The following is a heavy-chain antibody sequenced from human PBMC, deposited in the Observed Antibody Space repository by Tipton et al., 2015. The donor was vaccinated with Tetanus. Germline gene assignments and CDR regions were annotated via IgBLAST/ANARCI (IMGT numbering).Heavy chain of an antibody. V-gene: IGHV3-30*18. D-gene: IGHD5-12*01. CDR1: GFTFSSYG. Sequence: SLRLSCAASGFTFSSYGMHWVRQAPGKGLEWVAVISYGGSNKYYADSVKGRFTISRDNSKNTLYLQMNSLRAEDTAVYYCAKDNGRSGYDYDDYWGQGTLVTVSS. J-gene: IGHJ4*02. CDR3: AKDNGRSGYDYDDY. CDR2: ISYGGSNK.